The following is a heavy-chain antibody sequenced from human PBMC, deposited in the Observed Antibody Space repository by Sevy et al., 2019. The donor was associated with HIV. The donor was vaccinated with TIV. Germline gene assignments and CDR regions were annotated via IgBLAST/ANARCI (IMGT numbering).Heavy chain of an antibody. Sequence: ASVKVSYKASGYTFTSYDINWVRQATGQGLEWMGWMNPNSGNTGYAQKFQGRVTMTRNTSISTAYMELSSLRSEDTAVYYCARGPVYSSSSGYYYYGMDVWGQGTTVTVSS. D-gene: IGHD6-6*01. CDR1: GYTFTSYD. V-gene: IGHV1-8*01. J-gene: IGHJ6*02. CDR2: MNPNSGNT. CDR3: ARGPVYSSSSGYYYYGMDV.